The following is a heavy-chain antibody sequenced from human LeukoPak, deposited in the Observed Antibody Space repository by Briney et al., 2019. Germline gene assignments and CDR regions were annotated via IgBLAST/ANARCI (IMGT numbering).Heavy chain of an antibody. CDR2: INTNTGNP. D-gene: IGHD1-26*01. CDR1: GYTFTSYP. Sequence: GASVKVSCKASGYTFTSYPLNWVRQAPGQGLEWMGWINTNTGNPTYAQGFAGRFVFSLGTSVSTAYLQISSLKAEDTAVYYCARDPPRSHGAFDIWGQGTMVIVSS. J-gene: IGHJ3*02. CDR3: ARDPPRSHGAFDI. V-gene: IGHV7-4-1*02.